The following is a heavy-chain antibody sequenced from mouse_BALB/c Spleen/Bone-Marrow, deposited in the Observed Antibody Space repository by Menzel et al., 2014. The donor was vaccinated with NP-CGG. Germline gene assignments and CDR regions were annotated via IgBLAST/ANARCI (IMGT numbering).Heavy chain of an antibody. V-gene: IGHV5-15*02. J-gene: IGHJ2*01. CDR1: GFNLSDYG. CDR2: ISNLAYSI. CDR3: TRDRGYDGGYYFDY. Sequence: EVKVVESGGGVVQPGGSRKLSCAASGFNLSDYGMAWVRLAPGKGPEWVAFISNLAYSIYYADTVTGRFTISRENAKNTLYLEMSSLRFEDTAMYYCTRDRGYDGGYYFDYWGQGTTLTVSS. D-gene: IGHD2-2*01.